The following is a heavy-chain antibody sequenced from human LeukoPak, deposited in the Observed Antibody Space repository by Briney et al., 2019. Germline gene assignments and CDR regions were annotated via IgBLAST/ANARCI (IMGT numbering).Heavy chain of an antibody. CDR2: ISGSGGST. Sequence: GGSLRLSCAASGFTFSSYAMSWVRQAPGQGLEWVSAISGSGGSTYYADSVKGRFTISRDNSKNTLYLQMNSLRAEDTAVYYCARTQQRPVYDYWGQETLVTVSS. V-gene: IGHV3-23*01. D-gene: IGHD6-13*01. CDR3: ARTQQRPVYDY. J-gene: IGHJ4*02. CDR1: GFTFSSYA.